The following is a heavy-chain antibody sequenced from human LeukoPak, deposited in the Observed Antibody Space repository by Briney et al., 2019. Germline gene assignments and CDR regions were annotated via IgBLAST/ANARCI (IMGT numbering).Heavy chain of an antibody. CDR2: ISGSGSTI. CDR3: AELGITMIGGV. CDR1: GFTFGNYE. J-gene: IGHJ6*04. V-gene: IGHV3-48*03. Sequence: GGSLRLSCAASGFTFGNYEMNWVRQAPGKGLEWISYISGSGSTIYYADSVKGRFTISRDNAKNSLYLQMNSLRAEDTAVYYCAELGITMIGGVWGKGTTVTISS. D-gene: IGHD3-10*02.